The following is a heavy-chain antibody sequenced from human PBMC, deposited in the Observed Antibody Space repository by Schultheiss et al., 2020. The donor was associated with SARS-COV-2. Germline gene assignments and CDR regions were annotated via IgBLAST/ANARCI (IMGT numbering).Heavy chain of an antibody. Sequence: GGSLRLSCAASGFTFSSYAMSWVRQAPGKGLECVSSISGSAANTYYADSVTGRFTISRDNSKNMLYLQMSSLRADDTAVYYCARDRNIVGGDAFDIWGQGTTVTVSS. CDR1: GFTFSSYA. CDR2: ISGSAANT. D-gene: IGHD1-26*01. V-gene: IGHV3-23*01. J-gene: IGHJ3*02. CDR3: ARDRNIVGGDAFDI.